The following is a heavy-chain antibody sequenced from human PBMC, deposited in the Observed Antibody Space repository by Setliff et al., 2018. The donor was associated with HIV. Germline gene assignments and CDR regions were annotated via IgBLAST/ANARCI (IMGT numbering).Heavy chain of an antibody. Sequence: GESLKISCAASGFTFRSYDMHWVRQATGKGLEWVSAIGTAGDTYYPGSVKGRFTISRENAKNSLYLQMNSLRVGDTAVYYCARALYYYDTTPPLSSAFDVWGQGTMVTVSS. CDR2: IGTAGDT. V-gene: IGHV3-13*01. J-gene: IGHJ3*01. CDR3: ARALYYYDTTPPLSSAFDV. CDR1: GFTFRSYD. D-gene: IGHD3-22*01.